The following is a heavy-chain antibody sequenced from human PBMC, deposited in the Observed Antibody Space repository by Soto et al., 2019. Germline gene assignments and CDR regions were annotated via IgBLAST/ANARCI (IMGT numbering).Heavy chain of an antibody. CDR1: GFTFSSYA. CDR2: ISYDGSNK. D-gene: IGHD4-17*01. CDR3: ARYDYGDYAVDY. Sequence: QLQLVESGGGVVQSGRSLRLSCAASGFTFSSYAMDWVRQAPGKGLEWVALISYDGSNKYYADSVKGRFTISRDNSKNTLSLQMNSLRPGDTAVYYCARYDYGDYAVDYWGQGTLVTVSS. J-gene: IGHJ4*02. V-gene: IGHV3-30-3*01.